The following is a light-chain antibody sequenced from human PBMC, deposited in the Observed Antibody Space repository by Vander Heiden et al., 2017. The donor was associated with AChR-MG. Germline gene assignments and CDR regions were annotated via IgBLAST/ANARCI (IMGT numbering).Light chain of an antibody. J-gene: IGLJ2*01. V-gene: IGLV1-44*01. CDR1: SSTIGDNT. CDR2: SNN. Sequence: QSVLTQPPSASVTPGQRVTISCSGSSSTIGDNTVHWYQKLPGAAPKLLIFSNNERPSGVPDRFSGSKSGTSASLAIRGLQSEDEADYYCAAWDDGLKGPVFGGGTKLTVL. CDR3: AAWDDGLKGPV.